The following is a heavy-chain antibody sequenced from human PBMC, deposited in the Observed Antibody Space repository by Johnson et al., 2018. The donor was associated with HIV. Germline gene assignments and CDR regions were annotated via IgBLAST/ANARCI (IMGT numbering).Heavy chain of an antibody. J-gene: IGHJ3*02. CDR1: GFNFSSNG. D-gene: IGHD4-17*01. CDR2: IRFDVSSK. V-gene: IGHV3-30*02. CDR3: AKDRGPMVTIEAFDM. Sequence: QVQLVESGGDVVQRRGSLRLSCAAFGFNFSSNGMYWVRQAPGKGLEWVAFIRFDVSSKCYADSVKGRFTISRANSENTLYLQMNRRRTEDTAVYYCAKDRGPMVTIEAFDMWGQGTMFTVAS.